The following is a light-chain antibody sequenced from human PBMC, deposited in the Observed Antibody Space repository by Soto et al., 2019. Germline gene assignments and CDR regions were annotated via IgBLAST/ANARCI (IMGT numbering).Light chain of an antibody. Sequence: TVLTQYPGTLSLSPEQRATLSCRASQTVDYDYLAWYQQKPGQAPRLLLDGVSSRAAGVPDRFSGSGSGTDFTLLITRLGPEEFAMYYCQQYGALQGALGQGTKVE. CDR2: GVS. CDR1: QTVDYDY. CDR3: QQYGALQGA. J-gene: IGKJ1*01. V-gene: IGKV3-20*01.